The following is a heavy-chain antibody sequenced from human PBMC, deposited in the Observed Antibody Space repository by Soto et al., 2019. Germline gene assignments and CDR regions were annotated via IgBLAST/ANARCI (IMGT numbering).Heavy chain of an antibody. CDR2: IASRANSYAT. D-gene: IGHD3-16*01. CDR3: AGHVLGDGVD. Sequence: PGGSLRLSCAASGFTFSDSDMHWVRQASGKGLEWVGRIASRANSYATAYAASVQGRFTTSRDDSQNTAYLQMNGLKTEDTAAYYCAGHVLGDGVDWGQGTLVTVSS. V-gene: IGHV3-73*01. J-gene: IGHJ4*01. CDR1: GFTFSDSD.